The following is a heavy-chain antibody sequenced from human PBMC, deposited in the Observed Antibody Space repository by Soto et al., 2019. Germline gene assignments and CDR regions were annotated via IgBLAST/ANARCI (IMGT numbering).Heavy chain of an antibody. CDR1: GGSFSGFY. J-gene: IGHJ6*02. CDR3: ASSYTATWVDSSHYGMAV. CDR2: INHSGST. D-gene: IGHD3-16*01. V-gene: IGHV4-34*01. Sequence: QAQLQQWGAGLLKPSETLSLTCAVYGGSFSGFYWSWIRQPPGKGLEWIGEINHSGSTNYNPSLKTPVTISVDRSKNQFSLELPSVTAADTAVYYRASSYTATWVDSSHYGMAVWGQGTTVTVSS.